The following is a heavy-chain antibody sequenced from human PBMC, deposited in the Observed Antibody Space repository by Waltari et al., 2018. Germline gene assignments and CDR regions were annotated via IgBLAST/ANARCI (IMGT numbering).Heavy chain of an antibody. J-gene: IGHJ4*02. D-gene: IGHD6-19*01. CDR2: ITASGHIT. Sequence: EVQLVDSGGDLTPPGGSLRLSCVASGSTFTSYAMSWVRQVPGKGLEWVSSITASGHITYYADSVKGRFSISRDNSKNTVYLQMDSLRAEDTAVYHCAKGETTGWYRCFDYWGQGTQVTVSS. CDR1: GSTFTSYA. CDR3: AKGETTGWYRCFDY. V-gene: IGHV3-23*04.